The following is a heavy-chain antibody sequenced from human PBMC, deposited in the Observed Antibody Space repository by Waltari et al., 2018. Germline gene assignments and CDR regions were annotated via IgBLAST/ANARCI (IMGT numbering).Heavy chain of an antibody. CDR2: NGYDGSKK. Sequence: QVQLVESGGGVVEPGRSLRLSCAASGFSCRMHGMDWVRQAPGKGLEWVAVNGYDGSKKFYADSVKGRFTVSRDNSNNIAFLEMNSLRVEDTAVYYCARWRRTVSGTVAYDLWGQGTMVSVSS. CDR3: ARWRRTVSGTVAYDL. J-gene: IGHJ3*01. D-gene: IGHD6-19*01. CDR1: GFSCRMHG. V-gene: IGHV3-33*01.